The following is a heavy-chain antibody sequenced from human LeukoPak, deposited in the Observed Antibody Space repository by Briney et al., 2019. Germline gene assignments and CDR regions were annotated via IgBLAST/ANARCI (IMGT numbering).Heavy chain of an antibody. CDR3: ARDRMDCSSTSCYYYYYGMDV. D-gene: IGHD2-2*01. J-gene: IGHJ6*02. Sequence: GASVKVSCKASGYTFTSYGISWVRQAPGQGLEWMGWISAYNGNTNYAQKLQGRVTMTRDTSTSTVYMELSSLRSEDTAVYYCARDRMDCSSTSCYYYYYGMDVWGQGTTVTVSS. V-gene: IGHV1-18*01. CDR1: GYTFTSYG. CDR2: ISAYNGNT.